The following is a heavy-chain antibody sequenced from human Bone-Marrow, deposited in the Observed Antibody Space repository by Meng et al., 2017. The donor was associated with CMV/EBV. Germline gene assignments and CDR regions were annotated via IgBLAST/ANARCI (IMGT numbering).Heavy chain of an antibody. CDR3: ARPKYQLLPNWFDP. D-gene: IGHD2-2*01. Sequence: GSLRLSCTVSGGSISSSSYYWCWIRQPPGKGLEWIGEINHSGSTNYNPSLKSRVTISVDTSKNQFSLKLSSVTAADTAVYYCARPKYQLLPNWFDPWGQGTLVTASS. CDR1: GGSISSSSYY. J-gene: IGHJ5*02. V-gene: IGHV4-39*07. CDR2: INHSGST.